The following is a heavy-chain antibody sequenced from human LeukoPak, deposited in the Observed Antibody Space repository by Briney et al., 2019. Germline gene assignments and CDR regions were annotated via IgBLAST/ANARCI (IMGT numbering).Heavy chain of an antibody. CDR3: ARLTKFLTTYYPTP. CDR1: GGSITGYY. D-gene: IGHD2/OR15-2a*01. V-gene: IGHV4-59*08. CDR2: IFSSGST. Sequence: SETLSLTCTVSGGSITGYYWSWIRQPPGKGLEWVGYIFSSGSTNYNPSLKSRVTISLDTSKSQFSLKLISVTASDTAAYYCARLTKFLTTYYPTPWGQGTLVTVSS. J-gene: IGHJ5*02.